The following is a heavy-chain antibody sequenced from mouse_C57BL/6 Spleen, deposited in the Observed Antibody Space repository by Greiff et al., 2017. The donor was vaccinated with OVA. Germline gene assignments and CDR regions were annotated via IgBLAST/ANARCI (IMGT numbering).Heavy chain of an antibody. Sequence: QVQLQQSGAELARPGASVKLSCKASGYTFTSYGISWVKQRTGQGLEWIGEIYPRSGNTYYNEKFKGKATLTADKSSSTAYMELCSLTSEDSAVYFCAREGGTGPLDYWGQGTTLTVSS. J-gene: IGHJ2*01. CDR1: GYTFTSYG. D-gene: IGHD4-1*01. CDR3: AREGGTGPLDY. CDR2: IYPRSGNT. V-gene: IGHV1-81*01.